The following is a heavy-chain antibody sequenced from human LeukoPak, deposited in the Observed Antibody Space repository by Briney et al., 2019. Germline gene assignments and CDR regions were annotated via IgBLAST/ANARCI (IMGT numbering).Heavy chain of an antibody. CDR2: IRYDGSIH. CDR1: GFTFSSFG. V-gene: IGHV3-30*02. J-gene: IGHJ4*02. Sequence: GGSLRLSCAASGFTFSSFGMHWVRQAPGKGLERVAFIRYDGSIHYYADSVKGRFTISRDNSKNTLYLQMNSLRAEDTAVYYCAKDRSRGFDYWGQGTLVTVSS. CDR3: AKDRSRGFDY.